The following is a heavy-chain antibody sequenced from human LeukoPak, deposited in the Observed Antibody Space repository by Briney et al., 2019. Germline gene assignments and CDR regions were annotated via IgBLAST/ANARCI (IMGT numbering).Heavy chain of an antibody. J-gene: IGHJ3*02. Sequence: GASVKVSCKASGYTFTSYGISWVRQAPGQGLEWMGWISAYNGNTNYAQKLQGRVTMTTDTSTSTAYMELRSLRSDDTAVHYCARDSPNTIPKGPLVGANAFDIWGQGTMVTVSS. CDR1: GYTFTSYG. D-gene: IGHD1-26*01. CDR3: ARDSPNTIPKGPLVGANAFDI. CDR2: ISAYNGNT. V-gene: IGHV1-18*01.